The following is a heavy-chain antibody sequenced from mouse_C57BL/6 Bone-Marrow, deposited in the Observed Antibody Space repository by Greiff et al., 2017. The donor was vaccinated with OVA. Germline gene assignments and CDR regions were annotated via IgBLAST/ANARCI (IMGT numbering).Heavy chain of an antibody. CDR2: IRNKANGYTT. V-gene: IGHV7-4*01. D-gene: IGHD4-1*01. Sequence: EVKLMESGGGLVQPGASLRLSCAASGFTFTDYYMSWVRQPPGKAPEWLALIRNKANGYTTEYTAYVKGRFTISSDNSQNILYLQIDTLRAENRATYYCVKALTGAFAYWGQGTLVTVSA. CDR1: GFTFTDYY. CDR3: VKALTGAFAY. J-gene: IGHJ3*01.